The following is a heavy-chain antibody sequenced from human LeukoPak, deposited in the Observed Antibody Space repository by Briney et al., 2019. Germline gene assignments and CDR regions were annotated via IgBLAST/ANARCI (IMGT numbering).Heavy chain of an antibody. Sequence: GGSLRLSCAASGFTFSSYPMHWVRQAPGKGLEWVAVISYDGSNRYYIDSVKGRFTISRDNSKNTLYLQMNSLRAEDTAVYYCARDLSGNSCFDYWGQGTLVTVSS. J-gene: IGHJ4*02. V-gene: IGHV3-30-3*01. D-gene: IGHD4-23*01. CDR3: ARDLSGNSCFDY. CDR2: ISYDGSNR. CDR1: GFTFSSYP.